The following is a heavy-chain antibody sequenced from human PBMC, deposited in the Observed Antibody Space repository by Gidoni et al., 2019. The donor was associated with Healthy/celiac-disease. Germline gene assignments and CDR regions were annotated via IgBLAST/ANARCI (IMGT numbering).Heavy chain of an antibody. Sequence: QLQLQESGPGLVKPSETLSLTCTVSGGSISSSSYYWGWIRQPPGKGLEWIGSIYYSGSTYYNPSLKSRVTISVDTSKNQFSLKLSSVTAADTAVYYCARRGRWELLSIGWFDPWGQGTLVTVSS. CDR2: IYYSGST. J-gene: IGHJ5*02. CDR1: GGSISSSSYY. V-gene: IGHV4-39*01. CDR3: ARRGRWELLSIGWFDP. D-gene: IGHD1-26*01.